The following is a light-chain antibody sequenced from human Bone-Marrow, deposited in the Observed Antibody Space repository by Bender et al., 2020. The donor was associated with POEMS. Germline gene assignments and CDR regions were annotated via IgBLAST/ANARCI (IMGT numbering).Light chain of an antibody. CDR3: QVWDRSHVVFV. Sequence: SYVLTQPPSVSVAPGKTARITCGGNNIGSKSVQWFQQKPGQAPVLVAFDDSDRPSGLPERFSGSNSGNTATLTISRVEAGDEDDYYCQVWDRSHVVFVFGGGTKLTVL. V-gene: IGLV3-21*03. J-gene: IGLJ2*01. CDR1: NIGSKS. CDR2: DDS.